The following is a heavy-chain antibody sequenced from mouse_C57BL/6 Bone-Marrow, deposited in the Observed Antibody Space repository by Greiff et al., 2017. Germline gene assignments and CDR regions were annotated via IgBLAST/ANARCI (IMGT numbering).Heavy chain of an antibody. CDR3: ARDLGGLFDY. Sequence: DVKLQESGPGLVKPSQSLSLTCSVTGYSITSGYYWNWIRQFPGNKLEWMGYISYDGSNNYNPSLKNRISITRDTSKNQFFLKLNSVTTEDTATYYCARDLGGLFDYWGQGTTLTVSS. D-gene: IGHD3-1*01. J-gene: IGHJ2*01. V-gene: IGHV3-6*01. CDR1: GYSITSGYY. CDR2: ISYDGSN.